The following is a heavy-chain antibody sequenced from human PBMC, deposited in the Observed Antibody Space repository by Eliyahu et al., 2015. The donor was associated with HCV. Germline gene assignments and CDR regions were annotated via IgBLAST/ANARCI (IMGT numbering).Heavy chain of an antibody. CDR2: IDASDAYT. V-gene: IGHV5-10-1*03. Sequence: DVQLVQSGAEVKKPGESLSIXCKGSGYSXTKYWISWVRQVPGKGLEWVGGIDASDAYTNYSPSFQGHVTISIDKSISTAYLQWSSLEASDTAMYYCARHPGSDFYYWYFDLWGPGTLVTVSS. CDR1: GYSXTKYW. D-gene: IGHD3/OR15-3a*01. J-gene: IGHJ2*01. CDR3: ARHPGSDFYYWYFDL.